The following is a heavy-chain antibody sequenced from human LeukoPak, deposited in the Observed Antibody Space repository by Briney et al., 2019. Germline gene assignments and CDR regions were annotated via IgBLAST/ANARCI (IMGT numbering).Heavy chain of an antibody. J-gene: IGHJ4*02. CDR1: GFTFDDYA. CDR3: VKDKLGGSGSYYDY. Sequence: GRSLRLSCAASGFTFDDYAMHWVRQAPGKGLEWVSGISWNSGSIVYADSVKGRFTISRDNAKSSLYLQLNSLRAEDTALYYCVKDKLGGSGSYYDYWGQGTLVTVSS. CDR2: ISWNSGSI. V-gene: IGHV3-9*01. D-gene: IGHD3-10*01.